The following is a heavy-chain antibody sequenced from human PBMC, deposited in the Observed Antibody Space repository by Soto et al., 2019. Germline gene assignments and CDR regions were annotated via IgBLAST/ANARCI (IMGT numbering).Heavy chain of an antibody. CDR3: AKDKYCSGGNCYSASDY. D-gene: IGHD2-15*01. Sequence: EVQLLDSGGGLVQPGGSLRLSCAASGFTFSSFTMNWVRQAPGKGLEWVSAISGSGASTHYADSVKGRFTISRDNSKNTMYLQMNSLRAEDTAVYYCAKDKYCSGGNCYSASDYWGQGTLVTVSS. V-gene: IGHV3-23*01. J-gene: IGHJ4*02. CDR2: ISGSGAST. CDR1: GFTFSSFT.